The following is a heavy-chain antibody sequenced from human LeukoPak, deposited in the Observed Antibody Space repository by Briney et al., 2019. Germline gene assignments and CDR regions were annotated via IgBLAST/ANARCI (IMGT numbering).Heavy chain of an antibody. D-gene: IGHD3-10*01. J-gene: IGHJ6*04. Sequence: SETLSLTCTVSGDSISNYYWTWIRQSAGKGLQWIGRINTSGNTNYNPYLKSRVTMSLDTSKNQFSLNLSSVIAADTAVYYCARERLGFRVDVWGKGTTVTVSS. CDR1: GDSISNYY. CDR2: INTSGNT. CDR3: ARERLGFRVDV. V-gene: IGHV4-4*07.